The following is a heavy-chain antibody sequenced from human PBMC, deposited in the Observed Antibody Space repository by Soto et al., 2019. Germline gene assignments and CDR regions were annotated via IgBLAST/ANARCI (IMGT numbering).Heavy chain of an antibody. CDR2: ISWSSSIT. J-gene: IGHJ4*02. CDR1: GFMFGDYA. D-gene: IGHD1-26*01. V-gene: IGHV3-9*01. Sequence: EVRLVESGGTLVQPGRSLRLSCAGSGFMFGDYAMHWVRQAPGKGLEWVSGISWSSSITAYADSVKGRFTISRDDDKNSLYLQMNSLRPEDTAFYYCVRANKRSLSGSVGGTNSYYFARWGQGALVSVSS. CDR3: VRANKRSLSGSVGGTNSYYFAR.